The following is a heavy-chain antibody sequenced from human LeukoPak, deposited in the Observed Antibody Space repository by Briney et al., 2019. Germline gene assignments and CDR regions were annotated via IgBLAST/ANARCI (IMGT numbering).Heavy chain of an antibody. CDR3: ARGKYYYDSSGYYYWFDP. Sequence: ASVKVSCKASGYTFTSYDINCVRQATGQGLEWMGWMNPNSGNTGYAQKFQGRVTMTRNTSISTAYMELSSLRSEDTAAYYCARGKYYYDSSGYYYWFDPWGQGTLVTVSS. V-gene: IGHV1-8*01. CDR2: MNPNSGNT. CDR1: GYTFTSYD. D-gene: IGHD3-22*01. J-gene: IGHJ5*02.